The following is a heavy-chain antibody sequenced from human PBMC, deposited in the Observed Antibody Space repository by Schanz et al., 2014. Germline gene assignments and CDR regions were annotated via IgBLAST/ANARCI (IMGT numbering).Heavy chain of an antibody. CDR1: GFSFSEYF. V-gene: IGHV3-11*04. Sequence: VQLVESGGGLVKPGGSLRLSCAASGFSFSEYFMSWIRQAPGKGLECISHIRTSGSATYYADSVKGRFTISRDNAKNSLYLQMNSLRAEDTAVYYCARPSDSSWYMDVWGKGTTVTVSS. J-gene: IGHJ6*03. D-gene: IGHD2-21*02. CDR2: IRTSGSAT. CDR3: ARPSDSSWYMDV.